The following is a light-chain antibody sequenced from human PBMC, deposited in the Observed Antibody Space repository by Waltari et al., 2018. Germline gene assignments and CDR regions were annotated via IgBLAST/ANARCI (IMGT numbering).Light chain of an antibody. Sequence: DIVMTQSPASLAASLGERATITCKSSQSVLSKSNNFNYFGWYKQKKGQPPKLLIYWASTRASGVPERFSGSGSGTDFTLTISSLQAEDVAVYYCQQYYSTPPTFGPGTQVDVK. CDR3: QQYYSTPPT. J-gene: IGKJ3*01. CDR1: QSVLSKSNNFNY. CDR2: WAS. V-gene: IGKV4-1*01.